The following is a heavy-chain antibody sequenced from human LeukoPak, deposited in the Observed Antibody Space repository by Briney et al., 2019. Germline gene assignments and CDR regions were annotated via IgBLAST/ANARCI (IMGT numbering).Heavy chain of an antibody. CDR1: GFTFSSYE. CDR2: ISSSGSTI. CDR3: ATITGEVYYYGMDV. D-gene: IGHD7-27*01. J-gene: IGHJ6*02. Sequence: GGSLRLSCAASGFTFSSYEMNWVRQAPGKGLEWGSYISSSGSTIYYADSVKGRFTISRDNAKNSLYLQMNSLRAEDTAVYYCATITGEVYYYGMDVWGQGTTVTVSS. V-gene: IGHV3-48*03.